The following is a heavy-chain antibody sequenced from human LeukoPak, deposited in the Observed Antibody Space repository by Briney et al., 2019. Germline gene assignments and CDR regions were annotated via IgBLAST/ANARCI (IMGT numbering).Heavy chain of an antibody. CDR3: ATVQWLVRAFDI. D-gene: IGHD6-19*01. CDR2: ISSSSSYI. V-gene: IGHV3-21*01. J-gene: IGHJ3*02. Sequence: GGSLRLSCAASGFTFSSYSMNWVRQAPGKGLEWVSSISSSSSYIYYADSVKGRFTISRDNAKNSLYLQMNSLRAEGTAVYYCATVQWLVRAFDIWGQGTMVTVSS. CDR1: GFTFSSYS.